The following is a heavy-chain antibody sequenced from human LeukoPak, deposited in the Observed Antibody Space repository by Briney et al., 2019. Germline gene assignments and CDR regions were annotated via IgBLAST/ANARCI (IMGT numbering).Heavy chain of an antibody. V-gene: IGHV3-66*01. Sequence: SGGSLRLSCAASGFTFSTYTMNWVRQAPGKGLEWVSVIYSGGSTYYADSVKGRVAISRDNSKNTVFLQMNSVRAEDTAVYYCARSYSNHLFGMDVWGQGTTVTVSS. CDR1: GFTFSTYT. D-gene: IGHD4-11*01. CDR2: IYSGGST. J-gene: IGHJ6*02. CDR3: ARSYSNHLFGMDV.